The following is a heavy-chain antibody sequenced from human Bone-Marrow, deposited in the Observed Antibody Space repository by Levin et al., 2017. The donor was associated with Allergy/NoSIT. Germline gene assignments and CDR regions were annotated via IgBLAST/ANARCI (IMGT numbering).Heavy chain of an antibody. V-gene: IGHV4-59*01. CDR1: GGSISSYY. CDR2: IYYSGST. J-gene: IGHJ3*02. Sequence: PSETLSLTCTVSGGSISSYYWSWIRQPPGKGLEWIGYIYYSGSTNYNPSLKSRVTISVDTSKNQFSLKLSSVTAADTAVYYCARVLYYYDPPWPAFDIWGQGTMVTVSS. CDR3: ARVLYYYDPPWPAFDI. D-gene: IGHD3-22*01.